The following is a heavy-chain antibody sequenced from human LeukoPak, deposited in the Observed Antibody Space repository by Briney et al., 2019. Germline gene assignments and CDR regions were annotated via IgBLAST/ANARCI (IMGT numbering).Heavy chain of an antibody. J-gene: IGHJ6*03. CDR1: GFTFSSYW. D-gene: IGHD2-15*01. V-gene: IGHV3-74*01. Sequence: PGGSLRLSCAASGFTFSSYWMHWVRQAPGKGLVWVSRINSDGSSTSYADSVKGRFTISRDNAKNTLYLQMNSLRAEDTAAYYCARGCSGGSCYSGDPHYMDVWGKGTTVTVSS. CDR3: ARGCSGGSCYSGDPHYMDV. CDR2: INSDGSST.